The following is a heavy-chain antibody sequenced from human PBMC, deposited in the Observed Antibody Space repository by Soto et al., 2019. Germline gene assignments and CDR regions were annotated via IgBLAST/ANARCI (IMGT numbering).Heavy chain of an antibody. CDR1: GGSISSSSYY. CDR3: ARQVRSYDFWSGYCMYNCFDP. Sequence: SETLSLTCTVSGGSISSSSYYWGWIRQPPGKGLEWIGSIYYSGSTYYNPSLKSRVTISVDTSKNQFSLKLSSVTAADTAVYYCARQVRSYDFWSGYCMYNCFDPWGQGTLVTVSS. D-gene: IGHD3-3*01. J-gene: IGHJ5*02. CDR2: IYYSGST. V-gene: IGHV4-39*01.